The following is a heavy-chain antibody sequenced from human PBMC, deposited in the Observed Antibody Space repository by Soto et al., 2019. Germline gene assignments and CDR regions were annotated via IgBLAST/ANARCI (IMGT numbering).Heavy chain of an antibody. CDR1: GYTFTSYG. J-gene: IGHJ4*02. CDR3: ARHHYYDSSGSAFDY. CDR2: ISAYNGNT. Sequence: QVQLVQSGAEVKKPGASVKVSCKASGYTFTSYGISWVRQAPGQGLEWMGWISAYNGNTNYAQKLQGRVTMTTDTYTSTAYTELRGLRSDVTAVYYCARHHYYDSSGSAFDYWGQGTVVTVSA. V-gene: IGHV1-18*01. D-gene: IGHD3-22*01.